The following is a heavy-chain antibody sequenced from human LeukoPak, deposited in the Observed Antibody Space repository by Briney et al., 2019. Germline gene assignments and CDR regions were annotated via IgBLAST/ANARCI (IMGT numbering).Heavy chain of an antibody. V-gene: IGHV1-18*01. CDR1: GYTFTSYD. J-gene: IGHJ4*02. CDR3: ARYSSSGYQYYFDY. CDR2: ISAYNGNT. D-gene: IGHD6-13*01. Sequence: ASVKVSCNASGYTFTSYDINWVRQAPGQGLEWMGWISAYNGNTNYPQKLQGRVTMTTDTSTSTAYMELRSLRSDDTAVYYCARYSSSGYQYYFDYWGQGTLVTVSS.